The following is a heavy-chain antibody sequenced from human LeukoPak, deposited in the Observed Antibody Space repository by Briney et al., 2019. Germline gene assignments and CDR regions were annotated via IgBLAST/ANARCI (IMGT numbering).Heavy chain of an antibody. Sequence: RGSLRLSCAASGFTPSGYWMSSGREAPGKGLDWRAKTKQDGSDKCYVDFVNGRFTIYRDHAKNSLYLQVTGLNADDTAVYYCARSQLGAFDIWGQGTMVTVSS. CDR2: TKQDGSDK. D-gene: IGHD3-16*01. CDR1: GFTPSGYW. V-gene: IGHV3-7*04. J-gene: IGHJ3*02. CDR3: ARSQLGAFDI.